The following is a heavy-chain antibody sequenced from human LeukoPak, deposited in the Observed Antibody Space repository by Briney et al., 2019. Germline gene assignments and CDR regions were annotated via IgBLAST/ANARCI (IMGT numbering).Heavy chain of an antibody. D-gene: IGHD2-2*02. V-gene: IGHV1-3*01. CDR2: INAGNGNT. CDR3: ARAQPSPLVYHRSYGMDV. CDR1: GYTFTSYA. J-gene: IGHJ6*04. Sequence: ASVKVSCKASGYTFTSYAMHWVRQAPGQRLEWMGWINAGNGNTKYSQKFQGRVTITRDTSASTAYMELGSLRSEYTAVYYCARAQPSPLVYHRSYGMDVWGKGTTVTVSS.